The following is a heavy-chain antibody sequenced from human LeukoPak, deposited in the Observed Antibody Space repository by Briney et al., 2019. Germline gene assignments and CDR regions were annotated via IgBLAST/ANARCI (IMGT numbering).Heavy chain of an antibody. CDR3: ARGPTVQEDLDY. CDR1: GITVSSND. Sequence: GSLILSCAASGITVSSNDMSWVRQAPGKGLEWVSVIYSGGSTYYADSVKGRFTISRDISKNTLYLQMNSLRAEDTAVYYCARGPTVQEDLDYWGQGTLVTVSS. V-gene: IGHV3-66*01. J-gene: IGHJ4*02. CDR2: IYSGGST.